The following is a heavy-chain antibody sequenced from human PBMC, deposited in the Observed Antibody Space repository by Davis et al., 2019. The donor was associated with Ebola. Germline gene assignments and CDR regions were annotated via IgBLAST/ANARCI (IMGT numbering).Heavy chain of an antibody. D-gene: IGHD3-16*01. CDR3: ARDGEVLGSVVFHSGMDV. Sequence: GESLKISCAASGFTFSSYAMSWVRQAPGKGLEWVSAISGSGGSTYYADSVKGRFTVSRDNAKNSLYLQMNSLRAEDTAVYYCARDGEVLGSVVFHSGMDVWGKGTTVTVSS. CDR2: ISGSGGST. CDR1: GFTFSSYA. V-gene: IGHV3-23*01. J-gene: IGHJ6*04.